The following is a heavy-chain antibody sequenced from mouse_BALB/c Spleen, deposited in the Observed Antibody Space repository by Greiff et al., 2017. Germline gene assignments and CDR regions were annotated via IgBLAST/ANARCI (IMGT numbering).Heavy chain of an antibody. D-gene: IGHD1-1*01. V-gene: IGHV1S137*01. CDR1: GYTFTDYD. CDR2: ISTYYGDA. Sequence: QVQLMQSGAELVRPGVSVKISCKGSGYTFTDYDMHWVKQSHAKSLEWIGVISTYYGDASYNQKFKGKATMTVDKSSSTAYMELARLTSEDSAIYYCARSRTTVVEAMDDWGQGTSVTVSS. CDR3: ARSRTTVVEAMDD. J-gene: IGHJ4*01.